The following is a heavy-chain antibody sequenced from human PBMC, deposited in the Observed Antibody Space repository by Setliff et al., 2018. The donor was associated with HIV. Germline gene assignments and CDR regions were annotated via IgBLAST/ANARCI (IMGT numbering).Heavy chain of an antibody. V-gene: IGHV4-4*02. CDR3: ARHPYVKDAFDI. D-gene: IGHD2-21*01. Sequence: PSETLSLTCAVSGDSISSNNWWSWVRQPPGKGLEWIGEISHSGSTNYNPSLKSRVTISVDTSKKQFSLKLISVTDADTAIYYCARHPYVKDAFDIWGQGTMVTVSS. J-gene: IGHJ3*02. CDR2: ISHSGST. CDR1: GDSISSNNW.